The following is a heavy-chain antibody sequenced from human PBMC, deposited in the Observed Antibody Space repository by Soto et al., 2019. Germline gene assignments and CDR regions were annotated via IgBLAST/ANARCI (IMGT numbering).Heavy chain of an antibody. CDR1: GYTFSNFG. CDR2: ISGYNGNT. Sequence: ASVKVSCKASGYTFSNFGINWVRQAPGQGLEWMGWISGYNGNTKYAQKLQGRVTTTTDTSTSTAYMELRSLRSDDTAVYYCARAGGYGSGVGHHAMEGWGQGTTVTVSS. V-gene: IGHV1-18*01. CDR3: ARAGGYGSGVGHHAMEG. J-gene: IGHJ6*02. D-gene: IGHD3-10*01.